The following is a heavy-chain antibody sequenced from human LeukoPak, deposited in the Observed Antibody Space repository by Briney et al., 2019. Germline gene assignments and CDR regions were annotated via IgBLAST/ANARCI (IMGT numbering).Heavy chain of an antibody. CDR3: ARLGSGGRGDYFDY. CDR1: GGTFSSYA. V-gene: IGHV1-69*04. J-gene: IGHJ4*02. Sequence: SVKVSCKASGGTFSSYAISWVRQAPGQGLEWMGRIIPILGIANYAQKFQGRVTITADKSTSTAYMELSSLRSEDTAVYYCARLGSGGRGDYFDYWGQGTLVTVSS. CDR2: IIPILGIA. D-gene: IGHD3-16*01.